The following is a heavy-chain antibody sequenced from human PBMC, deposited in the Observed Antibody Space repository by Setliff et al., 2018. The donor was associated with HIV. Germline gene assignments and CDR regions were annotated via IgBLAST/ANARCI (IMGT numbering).Heavy chain of an antibody. J-gene: IGHJ3*02. CDR3: ARHYPRSDDAFDI. CDR1: GGSFSEFS. Sequence: SETLSLTCAVYGGSFSEFSWSWIRQSPGKRLEWIGYIYHSGSTNYNPSLESRVTISVDTSKNQFSLRLSSVTAADTAVYYCARHYPRSDDAFDIWGQGTMVTV. V-gene: IGHV4-59*08. D-gene: IGHD6-19*01. CDR2: IYHSGST.